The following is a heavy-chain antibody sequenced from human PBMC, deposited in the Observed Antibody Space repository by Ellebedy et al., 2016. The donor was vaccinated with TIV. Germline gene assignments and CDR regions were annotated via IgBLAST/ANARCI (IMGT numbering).Heavy chain of an antibody. Sequence: AASVKVSCKASGYTFTSYGISWVRQAPGQGLEWMGWISAYNGNTNYAQKLQGRVTMTTDTSTSTAYMELRSLRSDDTAVYYCARDSYYYDSSGYSDYWGQGTLVTVSS. J-gene: IGHJ4*02. CDR1: GYTFTSYG. CDR3: ARDSYYYDSSGYSDY. CDR2: ISAYNGNT. D-gene: IGHD3-22*01. V-gene: IGHV1-18*01.